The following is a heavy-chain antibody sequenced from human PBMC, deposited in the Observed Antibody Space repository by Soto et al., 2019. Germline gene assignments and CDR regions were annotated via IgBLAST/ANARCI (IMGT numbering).Heavy chain of an antibody. D-gene: IGHD3-10*01. J-gene: IGHJ6*03. CDR3: ARSSFANYYGSGSGYMDV. CDR1: GFTFSSYS. Sequence: EVQLVESGGGLVQPGGSLRLSCAASGFTFSSYSMNWVRQAPGKGLEWDSYTSSSSSVIYYAGSMKGRFTISRDNAKKLLYLQMDSLRAEDTAVYYCARSSFANYYGSGSGYMDVWGKGTTVTVSS. CDR2: TSSSSSVI. V-gene: IGHV3-48*01.